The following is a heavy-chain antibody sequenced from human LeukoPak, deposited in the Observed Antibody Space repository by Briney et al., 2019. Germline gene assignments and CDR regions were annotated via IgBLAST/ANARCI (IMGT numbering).Heavy chain of an antibody. CDR2: ISSSGSTI. CDR1: AFTFSSYE. V-gene: IGHV3-48*03. Sequence: GGSLRLSCAASAFTFSSYEMNWVRQAPGKGLEWVSYISSSGSTIYYADSVKGRFTISRDNAKDSLYLQMNSLRAEDTAVYYCARGSPNRGYFDYWGQGTLVTVSS. J-gene: IGHJ4*02. D-gene: IGHD3-10*01. CDR3: ARGSPNRGYFDY.